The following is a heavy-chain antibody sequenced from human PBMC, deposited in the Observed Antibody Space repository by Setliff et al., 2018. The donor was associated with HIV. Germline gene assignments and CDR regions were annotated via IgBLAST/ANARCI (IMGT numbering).Heavy chain of an antibody. D-gene: IGHD3-9*01. CDR1: GYTFTGYY. J-gene: IGHJ4*02. Sequence: ASVKVSCKTSGYTFTGYYIHWVRQVPGQGLEWMGRINPNTGGTDYAQKFQGRVTMTGDTSISTAYMELSRLRSDDTAVYYCARENDILSGFNIHGFDYWGQGTLVTVSS. V-gene: IGHV1-2*06. CDR3: ARENDILSGFNIHGFDY. CDR2: INPNTGGT.